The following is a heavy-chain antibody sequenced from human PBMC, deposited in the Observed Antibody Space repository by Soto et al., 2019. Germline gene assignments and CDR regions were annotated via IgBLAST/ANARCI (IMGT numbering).Heavy chain of an antibody. CDR1: GFTFSSYG. V-gene: IGHV3-33*01. D-gene: IGHD5-18*01. Sequence: GGSLRFSCAASGFTFSSYGMHWVRQAPGKGLEWVAVIWYDGSNKYYADSVKGRFTISRDNSKNTLYLQMNSLRAEDTAVYYCAREHINVDTAMVRIFGDYWGQGTLVTVSS. CDR2: IWYDGSNK. J-gene: IGHJ4*02. CDR3: AREHINVDTAMVRIFGDY.